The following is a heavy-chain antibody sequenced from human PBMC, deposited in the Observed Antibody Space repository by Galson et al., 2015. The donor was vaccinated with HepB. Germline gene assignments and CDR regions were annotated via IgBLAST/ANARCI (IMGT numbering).Heavy chain of an antibody. J-gene: IGHJ2*01. Sequence: LRLSCAASGFTFSAYTMNWVRRAPGKGLESIAYISTNGATIYHADSVKGRFTVSRDNARNSLYLQMNSLRDQDTAVYSCVRVFFGSERYSAYWYFDLWGRGTLVTVSS. CDR1: GFTFSAYT. CDR2: ISTNGATI. V-gene: IGHV3-48*02. D-gene: IGHD3-10*01. CDR3: VRVFFGSERYSAYWYFDL.